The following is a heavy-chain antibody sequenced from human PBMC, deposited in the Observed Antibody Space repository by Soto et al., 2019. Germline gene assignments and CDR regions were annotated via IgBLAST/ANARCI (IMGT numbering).Heavy chain of an antibody. V-gene: IGHV1-69*06. CDR2: IIPLFGTA. CDR1: GGTFSSYA. J-gene: IGHJ4*02. Sequence: QVQLVQSGAEVKKPGSSVKVSCKASGGTFSSYAISWVRQAPGQGLEWMGGIIPLFGTANCAQKFQGRVTITADKSTSTAYMELSSLRSEDTAVYYCALRARAEVVIRYFDYWGQGTLVTVSS. D-gene: IGHD3-22*01. CDR3: ALRARAEVVIRYFDY.